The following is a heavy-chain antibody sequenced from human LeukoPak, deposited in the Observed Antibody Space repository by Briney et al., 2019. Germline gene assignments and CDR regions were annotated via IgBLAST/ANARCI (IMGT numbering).Heavy chain of an antibody. CDR2: VHLDGRT. D-gene: IGHD3-3*01. CDR3: AREGGFYRPLDY. CDR1: GGSVINTNW. Sequence: SETLSLTCGVSGGSVINTNWWTWIRQPTGKGLEWIGEVHLDGRTNYNPSLESRLTMSVDVSENQVSLKLTSVTAADTAVYYCAREGGFYRPLDYSGQGTLVTVSS. V-gene: IGHV4-4*02. J-gene: IGHJ4*02.